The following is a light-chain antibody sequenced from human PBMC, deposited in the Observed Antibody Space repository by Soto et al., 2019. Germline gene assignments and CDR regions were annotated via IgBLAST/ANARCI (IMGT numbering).Light chain of an antibody. CDR3: QAWGSGTVV. V-gene: IGLV4-69*01. Sequence: QPVLTQSPSASAALGASVRFTCTLSSGHSSNAVAWHQHQPEKGLRFLMKLNSDGRHTKGDGIPDRFSGSSSGAERYLTIPNRQSEDEAEYYCQAWGSGTVVFGGGTKLTV. CDR1: SGHSSNA. J-gene: IGLJ2*01. CDR2: LNSDGRH.